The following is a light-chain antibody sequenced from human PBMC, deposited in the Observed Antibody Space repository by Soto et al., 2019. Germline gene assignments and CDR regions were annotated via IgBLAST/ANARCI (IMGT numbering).Light chain of an antibody. V-gene: IGKV1-5*01. CDR1: QTISSW. Sequence: DIQMTQSPSTLSGSVGDRVTITCRASQTISSWLAWYQQKPGKAPKLLIYDASNLETGVPSRFSGSSSGTQFTFTINSLQPEDVATYYCQQYDNLVYTFGQGTKVDI. CDR3: QQYDNLVYT. J-gene: IGKJ2*01. CDR2: DAS.